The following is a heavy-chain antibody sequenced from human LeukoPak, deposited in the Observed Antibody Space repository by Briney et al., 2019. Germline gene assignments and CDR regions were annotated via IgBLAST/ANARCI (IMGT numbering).Heavy chain of an antibody. CDR3: ARKGDGTSGYYFDY. Sequence: GGSLRLSCAASGFTFSSYAMSWVRQAPGKGLEWVSAISGSGGSTYYADSVKGRFTISRDNSKNALYLQMNSLRAEDTAVYYCARKGDGTSGYYFDYWGQGTLVTVSS. J-gene: IGHJ4*02. CDR1: GFTFSSYA. V-gene: IGHV3-23*01. CDR2: ISGSGGST. D-gene: IGHD3-22*01.